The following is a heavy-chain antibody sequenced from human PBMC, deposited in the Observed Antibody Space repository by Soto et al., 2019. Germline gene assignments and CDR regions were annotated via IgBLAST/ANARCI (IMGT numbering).Heavy chain of an antibody. D-gene: IGHD3-3*01. CDR1: GFTFSSYS. V-gene: IGHV3-21*01. CDR2: IRSSSSYI. Sequence: VQLVESGGGLVKPGGSLRLSCAASGFTFSSYSMNWVRQAPGKGLEWVSSIRSSSSYIYYADSVKGRFTISRDNAKNSLYLQMNSLRAEDTAVYYCARDDEVEWLLWGSGSGWFDYWGQGTLVTVSS. J-gene: IGHJ4*02. CDR3: ARDDEVEWLLWGSGSGWFDY.